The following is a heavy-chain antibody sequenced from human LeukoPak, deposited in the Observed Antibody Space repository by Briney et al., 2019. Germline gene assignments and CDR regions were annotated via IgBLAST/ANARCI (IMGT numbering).Heavy chain of an antibody. CDR3: ARGRDGYNFWYDY. Sequence: SVTVSCKASGGTFSSYTISWVRQAPGQGLEWMGRIIPILGIANYAQKFQGRVTITADKSTSTAYMELSSLRSEDTAVYYCARGRDGYNFWYDYWGQGTLVTVSS. J-gene: IGHJ4*02. CDR2: IIPILGIA. CDR1: GGTFSSYT. D-gene: IGHD5-24*01. V-gene: IGHV1-69*02.